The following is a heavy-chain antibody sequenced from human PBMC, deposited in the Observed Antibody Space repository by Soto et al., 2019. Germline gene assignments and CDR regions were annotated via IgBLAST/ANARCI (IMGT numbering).Heavy chain of an antibody. D-gene: IGHD3-10*01. CDR1: GGTFNTYA. CDR3: AWEVQVHTPAFVY. J-gene: IGHJ4*02. Sequence: QVQLVQSGAEMKKPGSSVEVSCQSSGGTFNTYAMNWVRQAPGQGPEWMGDISPMFGAANYAPKFQGRVTITADESTGTSYMQLSSLTSEHTALYFCAWEVQVHTPAFVYWGQGTLVTVSS. CDR2: ISPMFGAA. V-gene: IGHV1-69*19.